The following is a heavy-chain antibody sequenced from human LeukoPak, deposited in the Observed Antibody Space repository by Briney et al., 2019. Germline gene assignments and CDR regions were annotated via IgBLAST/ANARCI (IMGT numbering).Heavy chain of an antibody. CDR3: HGYYYGSGRYDAFDI. CDR1: GFTFSIYS. V-gene: IGHV3-23*01. Sequence: PGGSLRLSCAASGFTFSIYSVTWVRQAPGKGLEWVSAISGSGGSTYYADSVKGRFTISRDDSKNTLYLQMNSLRAEDTAVYYCHGYYYGSGRYDAFDIWGQGTMVTVSS. D-gene: IGHD3-10*01. J-gene: IGHJ3*02. CDR2: ISGSGGST.